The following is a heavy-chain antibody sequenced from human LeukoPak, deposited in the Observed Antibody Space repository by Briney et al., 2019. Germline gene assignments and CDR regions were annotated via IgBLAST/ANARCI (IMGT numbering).Heavy chain of an antibody. CDR2: ISHSGST. J-gene: IGHJ4*02. Sequence: SETLSLTCAVSGGSISSGAYSWSWIRQSPGKGLEWIGYISHSGSTYYNPSLKSRVTISVDTSKNQFSLKLSSVTAADTAVYYCARRSLQLWNYYFDYWGQGTLVTVSS. CDR3: ARRSLQLWNYYFDY. CDR1: GGSISSGAYS. V-gene: IGHV4-30-2*06. D-gene: IGHD5-18*01.